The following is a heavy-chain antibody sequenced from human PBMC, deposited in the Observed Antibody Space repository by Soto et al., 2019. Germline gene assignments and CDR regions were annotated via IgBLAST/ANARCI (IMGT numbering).Heavy chain of an antibody. D-gene: IGHD6-13*01. J-gene: IGHJ6*02. V-gene: IGHV3-21*01. CDR2: ISSSSSYI. Sequence: EVQLVESGGGLVKPGGSLRLSCAASGFTFSSYSMNWVRQAPGKGLEWVSSISSSSSYIYYADSVKGRFTISRDNANNSLYLQMNSLRADDTAVYYCASGRGQQGDVWGQGTTVTVSS. CDR3: ASGRGQQGDV. CDR1: GFTFSSYS.